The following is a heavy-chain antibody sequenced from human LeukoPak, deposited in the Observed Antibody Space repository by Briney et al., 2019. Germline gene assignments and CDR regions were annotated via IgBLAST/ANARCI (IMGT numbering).Heavy chain of an antibody. CDR3: ARASIAGVGNETRSYWFDS. CDR1: GYSIGIGYF. V-gene: IGHV4-38-2*01. D-gene: IGHD6-6*01. Sequence: PSETLSLTCGVSGYSIGIGYFWAWIRQPPGKGLEWIGSMSYDGSTQYNPSLQSRVTISGDTSKNKFSLKLSSLTAADTAVYHCARASIAGVGNETRSYWFDSWGQGTLVTVSS. J-gene: IGHJ5*01. CDR2: MSYDGST.